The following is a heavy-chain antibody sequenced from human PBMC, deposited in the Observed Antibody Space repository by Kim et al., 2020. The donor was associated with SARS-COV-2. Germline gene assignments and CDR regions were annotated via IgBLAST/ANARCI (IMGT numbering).Heavy chain of an antibody. V-gene: IGHV1-3*01. J-gene: IGHJ4*02. CDR2: NT. Sequence: NTKYSQKFQGRVTITRDTSASTAYMELSSLRSEDTAVYYCARERGTGFDYWGQGTLVTVSS. CDR3: ARERGTGFDY. D-gene: IGHD1-1*01.